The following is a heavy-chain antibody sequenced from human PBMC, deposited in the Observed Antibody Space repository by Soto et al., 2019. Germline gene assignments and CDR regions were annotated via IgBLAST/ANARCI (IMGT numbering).Heavy chain of an antibody. CDR3: ASFKPWLGPAFDI. J-gene: IGHJ3*02. CDR1: GYTFTSYG. CDR2: ISAYNGNT. D-gene: IGHD5-12*01. Sequence: EASVKVSCKASGYTFTSYGISWVRQAPGQGLEWMGWISAYNGNTNYAQKLQGRVTMATDTSTSTAYMELRSLRSDDTAVYYCASFKPWLGPAFDIWGQGTMVTVSS. V-gene: IGHV1-18*01.